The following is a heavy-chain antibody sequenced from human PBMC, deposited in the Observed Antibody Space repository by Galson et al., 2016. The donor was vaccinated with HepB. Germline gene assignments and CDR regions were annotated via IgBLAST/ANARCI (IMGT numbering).Heavy chain of an antibody. V-gene: IGHV3-13*01. CDR2: IGTAGDT. CDR3: ARGTLSRFMFYYYGMDV. CDR1: GFTLSNYD. J-gene: IGHJ6*02. D-gene: IGHD3-10*02. Sequence: SLRLSCAASGFTLSNYDMHWVRQATGKGLEWVAAIGTAGDTYYLDSVEGRFTISRENAKNSLYIEVNSLRAGDTAVYYCARGTLSRFMFYYYGMDVRGQGTTVTVSS.